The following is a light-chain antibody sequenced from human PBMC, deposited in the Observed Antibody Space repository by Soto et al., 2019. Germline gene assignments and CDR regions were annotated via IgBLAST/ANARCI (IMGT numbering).Light chain of an antibody. CDR3: QQANSFPLT. Sequence: DIQMTQSPSSVSASVGDIVTIACRSSQGVSSWLAWYHQKPGKAPKLLIYAASSLQSGVPSRFRGSGSGIDFTLTISSLQPEDFATYYCQQANSFPLTFGGGTKVEVK. CDR1: QGVSSW. CDR2: AAS. V-gene: IGKV1D-12*01. J-gene: IGKJ4*01.